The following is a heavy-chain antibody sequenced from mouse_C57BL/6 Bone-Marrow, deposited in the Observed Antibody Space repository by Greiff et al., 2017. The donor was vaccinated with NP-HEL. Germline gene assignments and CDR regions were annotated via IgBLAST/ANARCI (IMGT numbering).Heavy chain of an antibody. CDR2: ISSGGDYI. J-gene: IGHJ4*01. V-gene: IGHV5-9-1*02. Sequence: EVKLMESGEGLVKPGGSLKLSCAASGFTFSSYAMSWVRQTPEKRLEWVAYISSGGDYIYYADTVKGRFTISRDNARNTLYLQMSSLKSEDTAMYYCTRDGYSNYGAMDYWGQGTSVTVSS. CDR3: TRDGYSNYGAMDY. D-gene: IGHD2-5*01. CDR1: GFTFSSYA.